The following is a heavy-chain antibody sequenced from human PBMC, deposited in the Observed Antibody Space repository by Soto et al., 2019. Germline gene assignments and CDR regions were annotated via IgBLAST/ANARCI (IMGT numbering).Heavy chain of an antibody. V-gene: IGHV4-30-2*01. CDR2: IYHSGST. CDR1: AGSPSTGGYS. CDR3: ARAVGSRGDHIFNRFAP. D-gene: IGHD1-26*01. Sequence: PQTRSLTCGGSAGSPSTGGYSGSWILQPPGKGLEWIGYIYHSGSTYYNPSLKSRVTISVDRSKNQFSLKLSSVTAADTAVYYCARAVGSRGDHIFNRFAPWGQGTLVTV. J-gene: IGHJ5*02.